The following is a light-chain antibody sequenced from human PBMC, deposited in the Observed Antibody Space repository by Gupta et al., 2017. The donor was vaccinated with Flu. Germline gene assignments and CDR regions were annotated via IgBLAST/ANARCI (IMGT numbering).Light chain of an antibody. CDR2: KVP. V-gene: IGKV2-30*01. CDR3: MQGTHWPYFT. CDR1: QSLVYSNGNTY. J-gene: IGKJ3*01. Sequence: DVVMTQSPLSLPVTLGQPATISCKSSQSLVYSNGNTYLNWFHQRPGQSPRRLIYKVPNRDSGVPDRFSGSGSGTDFTLKISRVEAEDVGVYYCMQGTHWPYFTFGHGTKVDIK.